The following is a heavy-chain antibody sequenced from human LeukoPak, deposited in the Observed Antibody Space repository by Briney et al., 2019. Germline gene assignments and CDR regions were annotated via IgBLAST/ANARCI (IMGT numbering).Heavy chain of an antibody. Sequence: GESLKISCKGSGYNFISYWIGWVRQMPGRGLEWMGIIYPGDSNIRYSPSFQGQVTISADKSINTAYLQWSSLKASDTAMYYCARPDSYVQIGVFDIWGQGTMVTVSS. CDR1: GYNFISYW. J-gene: IGHJ3*02. V-gene: IGHV5-51*01. D-gene: IGHD3-16*01. CDR3: ARPDSYVQIGVFDI. CDR2: IYPGDSNI.